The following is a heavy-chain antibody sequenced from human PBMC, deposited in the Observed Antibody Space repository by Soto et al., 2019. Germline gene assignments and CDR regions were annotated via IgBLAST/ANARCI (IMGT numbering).Heavy chain of an antibody. D-gene: IGHD3-10*01. CDR2: IYYSGST. Sequence: SETLSLTCTVSGGSISSGDYYWSWIRQPPGKGLEWIGYIYYSGSTYYNPSLKSRVTISVDTSKNQFSLKLSSVTAADTAVYYCARGHLWFGETANFDYWGQGTLVTVSS. V-gene: IGHV4-30-4*01. CDR3: ARGHLWFGETANFDY. CDR1: GGSISSGDYY. J-gene: IGHJ4*02.